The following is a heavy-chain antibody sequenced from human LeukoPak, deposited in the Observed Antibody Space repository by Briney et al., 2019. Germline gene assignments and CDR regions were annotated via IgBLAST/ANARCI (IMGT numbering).Heavy chain of an antibody. CDR3: AKDLAGGYCSSTSCYDTDY. V-gene: IGHV3-53*01. Sequence: GGSLRLSCAASGFTVSSNYMSWVRQAPGKGLEWVSVIYSGGSTYYADSVKGRFTISRDNSKNTLYLQMNSLRAEDTAVYYCAKDLAGGYCSSTSCYDTDYWGQGTLVTVSS. D-gene: IGHD2-2*01. CDR1: GFTVSSNY. CDR2: IYSGGST. J-gene: IGHJ4*02.